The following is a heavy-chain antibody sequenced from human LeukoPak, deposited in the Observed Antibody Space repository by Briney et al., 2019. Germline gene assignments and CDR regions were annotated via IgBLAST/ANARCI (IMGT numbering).Heavy chain of an antibody. CDR3: ARKENVYYYFDY. Sequence: ASETLSLTCAVSGYSITSSSRWGWIRQPPGKGLEWIGYIYHSGTTYYNPSLQSRVTMSVDTSKNQFSLKLSSVTAVDTAVYYCARKENVYYYFDYWGQGTLVTVSS. CDR1: GYSITSSSR. V-gene: IGHV4-28*01. CDR2: IYHSGTT. D-gene: IGHD3-10*01. J-gene: IGHJ4*02.